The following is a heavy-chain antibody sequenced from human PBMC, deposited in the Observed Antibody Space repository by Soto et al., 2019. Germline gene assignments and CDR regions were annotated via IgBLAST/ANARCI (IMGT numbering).Heavy chain of an antibody. CDR2: IYHSGST. CDR1: GGSISSGGYS. V-gene: IGHV4-30-2*01. J-gene: IGHJ4*02. CDR3: ARALSYYNGYFDY. D-gene: IGHD3-10*01. Sequence: SETLSLTCAVSGGSISSGGYSWSWIRQPPGKGLEWIGYIYHSGSTYYNPSLKSRVTISVDRSKNQFSLKLSSVTAADTAVYYCARALSYYNGYFDYWGQGTLVTVSS.